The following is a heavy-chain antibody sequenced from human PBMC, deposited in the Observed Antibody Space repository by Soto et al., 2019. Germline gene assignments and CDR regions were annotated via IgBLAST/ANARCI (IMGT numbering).Heavy chain of an antibody. V-gene: IGHV2-5*02. CDR2: IYWDDDK. D-gene: IGHD3-16*01. CDR1: GFSLSTSGVG. Sequence: QITLKESGPTLVKPTQTLTLTCTFSGFSLSTSGVGVGWIRQPPGKALEWLALIYWDDDKRYSPSLKSRLTITKDNTKNQEVLTMNNMDPVDTAPDYCEHRRRGSYFDYWGQGTLVTVSS. CDR3: EHRRRGSYFDY. J-gene: IGHJ4*02.